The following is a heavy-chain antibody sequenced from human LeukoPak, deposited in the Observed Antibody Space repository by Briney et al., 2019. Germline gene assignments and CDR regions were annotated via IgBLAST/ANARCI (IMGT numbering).Heavy chain of an antibody. CDR1: GGSIGSYF. CDR2: IYYSGST. Sequence: ASETLSLTCTISGGSIGSYFWSWIRQPPGEGLEWIGFIYYSGSTNYNPSFKSRVTISVDTSKNQFSLQLNSVTAAYTAVYFCARGLGYMDVWGKGTTVTVSS. D-gene: IGHD5/OR15-5a*01. J-gene: IGHJ6*03. CDR3: ARGLGYMDV. V-gene: IGHV4-59*01.